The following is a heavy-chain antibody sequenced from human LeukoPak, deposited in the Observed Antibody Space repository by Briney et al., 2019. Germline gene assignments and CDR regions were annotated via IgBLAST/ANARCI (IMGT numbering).Heavy chain of an antibody. CDR3: ARDLQRPMVRVHEFDY. V-gene: IGHV4-59*12. CDR1: GGSISSYY. J-gene: IGHJ4*02. Sequence: SETLSLTCTVSGGSISSYYWSWIRQPPGKGLEWIGYIYYSGSTNYNPSLKSRVTISVDTSKNQFSLKLSSVTAADTAVYYCARDLQRPMVRVHEFDYWGQGTLVTVSS. CDR2: IYYSGST. D-gene: IGHD3-10*01.